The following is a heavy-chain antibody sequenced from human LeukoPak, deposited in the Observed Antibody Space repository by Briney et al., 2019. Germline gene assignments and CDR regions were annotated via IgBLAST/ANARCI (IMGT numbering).Heavy chain of an antibody. CDR1: VYTFSGFY. J-gene: IGHJ4*02. CDR2: INPKNGDT. V-gene: IGHV1-2*02. CDR3: ARDGRLRNGYDNFYI. D-gene: IGHD5-18*01. Sequence: ASVKDSCKDSVYTFSGFYINSVRQAPGPGLEWMGWINPKNGDTHYAQDFLGRVTMTRDTSISTAYMELSRLTSDDTAVYYCARDGRLRNGYDNFYIWGQGTLVTVSS.